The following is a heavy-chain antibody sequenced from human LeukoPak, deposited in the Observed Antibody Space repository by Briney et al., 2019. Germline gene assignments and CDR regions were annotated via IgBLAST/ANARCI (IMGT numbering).Heavy chain of an antibody. CDR1: GFTFSDYY. J-gene: IGHJ6*02. Sequence: GGSLRLSCAASGFTFSDYYMSWIRQAPGKGLEWVSYISSSGSTIYYADSVKGRFTISRDNAKNSLYLQMNSLRAEDTAVYYCARDRLDYGDYMYDYGMDVWGQGTTVTVSS. V-gene: IGHV3-11*04. D-gene: IGHD4-17*01. CDR3: ARDRLDYGDYMYDYGMDV. CDR2: ISSSGSTI.